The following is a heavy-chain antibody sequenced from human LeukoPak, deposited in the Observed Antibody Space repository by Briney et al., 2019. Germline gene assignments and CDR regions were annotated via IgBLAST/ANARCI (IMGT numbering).Heavy chain of an antibody. CDR3: AKRLNSSGWYYFDY. CDR2: TSGSGGST. CDR1: GFTFSSYG. V-gene: IGHV3-23*01. D-gene: IGHD6-19*01. Sequence: GGPLRLSYAASGFTFSSYGMSWVRQAPGEVLEWVSGTSGSGGSTYYADSVKGRFTISRDNSKSTMYLQMNSLRAEDTAVYYCAKRLNSSGWYYFDYWGQGTLVTVSS. J-gene: IGHJ4*02.